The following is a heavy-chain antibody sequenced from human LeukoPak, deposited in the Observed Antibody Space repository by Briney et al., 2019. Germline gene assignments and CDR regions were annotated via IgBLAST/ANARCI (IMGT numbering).Heavy chain of an antibody. D-gene: IGHD1-26*01. Sequence: SETLSLTCTVSGVSMNYYFWNWIRQPAGEGLQWIGRIHSSGTTNYNPSLKSRVTMSVDTSKNQFSLKLSSVTAADTAVYYCARAAGRDTTSGLDFDYWGQGILVTVSS. V-gene: IGHV4-4*07. CDR2: IHSSGTT. CDR1: GVSMNYYF. J-gene: IGHJ4*02. CDR3: ARAAGRDTTSGLDFDY.